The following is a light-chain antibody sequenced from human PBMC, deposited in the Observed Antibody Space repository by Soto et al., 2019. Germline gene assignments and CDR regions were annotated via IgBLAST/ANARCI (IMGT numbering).Light chain of an antibody. Sequence: EIVMTQSPATLSVSPGDRATLSCRASQSVSSNLAWYQQKPGQAPRLLIYGASTRATGIPARFSGSGSGTEFTLTISSLQSEDFEVYYCQQYNNWPQGTFGQGTQVEIK. J-gene: IGKJ1*01. CDR3: QQYNNWPQGT. CDR1: QSVSSN. V-gene: IGKV3-15*01. CDR2: GAS.